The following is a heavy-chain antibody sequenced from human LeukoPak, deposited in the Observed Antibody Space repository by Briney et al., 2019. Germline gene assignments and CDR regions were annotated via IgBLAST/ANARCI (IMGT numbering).Heavy chain of an antibody. Sequence: SETLSLTCTVCGGSISSYYWSWIRQPPGKGVEWIGYIYYSGSTNYNPSLKSRVTISVDTSKNQFSLKLSSVTAADTAVYYCARDLGLRYCSGGSCQTSDAFDIWGQGTMVTVSS. V-gene: IGHV4-59*01. CDR1: GGSISSYY. D-gene: IGHD2-15*01. J-gene: IGHJ3*02. CDR3: ARDLGLRYCSGGSCQTSDAFDI. CDR2: IYYSGST.